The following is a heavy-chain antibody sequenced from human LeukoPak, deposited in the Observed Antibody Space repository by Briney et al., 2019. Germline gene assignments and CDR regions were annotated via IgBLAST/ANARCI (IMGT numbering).Heavy chain of an antibody. CDR2: IHSGGAT. CDR3: ARGRGYGAYDWIDY. Sequence: PGGSLRLSCAASGFPVSNNYMTWVRQAPGKALELVSVIHSGGATYYADSVKGRFTISRDSSKNTLYLQMNNLRAEDTAVYYCARGRGYGAYDWIDYWGQGTLVTVSS. CDR1: GFPVSNNY. V-gene: IGHV3-53*01. D-gene: IGHD5-12*01. J-gene: IGHJ4*02.